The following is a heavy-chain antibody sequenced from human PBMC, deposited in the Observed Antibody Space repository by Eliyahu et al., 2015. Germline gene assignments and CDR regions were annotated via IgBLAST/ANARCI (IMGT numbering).Heavy chain of an antibody. D-gene: IGHD6-19*01. J-gene: IGHJ4*02. CDR3: ARGRTRIAVEYHPFDY. Sequence: QVQLVESGGGLVKPGGSLRLSCAAXGFPXRXHYLSWIRPAPGKGLEWVSYISSSGSTIYYADSVKGRFTISRDNAKNSLYLQMNSLRAEDTAVYYCARGRTRIAVEYHPFDYWGQGTLVTVSS. V-gene: IGHV3-11*01. CDR2: ISSSGSTI. CDR1: GFPXRXHY.